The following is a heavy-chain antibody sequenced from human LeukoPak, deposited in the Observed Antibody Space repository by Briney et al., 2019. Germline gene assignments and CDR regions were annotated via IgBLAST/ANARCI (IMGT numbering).Heavy chain of an antibody. D-gene: IGHD5-18*01. CDR1: GGSISSYY. Sequence: SETLSLTCTVSGGSISSYYWSWIRQSPGKGLEWIGYIFHTGTTNYNPSLKSRVTISVDTSKSQFSLKVSSVTAADTAVYYWARLSQLWFHDYWGQGTLVTVSS. V-gene: IGHV4-59*08. CDR3: ARLSQLWFHDY. J-gene: IGHJ4*02. CDR2: IFHTGTT.